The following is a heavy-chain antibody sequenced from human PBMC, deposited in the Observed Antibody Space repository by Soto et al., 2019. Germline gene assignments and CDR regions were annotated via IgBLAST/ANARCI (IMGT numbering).Heavy chain of an antibody. V-gene: IGHV1-2*02. CDR3: ARDRYSGYNSQFGY. CDR1: GYIFTGYY. J-gene: IGHJ4*02. D-gene: IGHD5-12*01. Sequence: ASVKVSCKASGYIFTGYYIHWVRQAPGQGLEWMGWINPNTRGTHSAQRFQGRVTMTRDTSISTAYMELSSLRSDDSAVYYCARDRYSGYNSQFGYWGRGTLVTVSS. CDR2: INPNTRGT.